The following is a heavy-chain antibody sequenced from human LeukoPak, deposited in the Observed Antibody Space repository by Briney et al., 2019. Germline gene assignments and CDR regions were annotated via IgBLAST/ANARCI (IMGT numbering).Heavy chain of an antibody. V-gene: IGHV1-18*01. CDR2: ISAYNGNT. CDR3: ARDLKWGSGSYYNVGY. J-gene: IGHJ4*02. D-gene: IGHD3-10*01. Sequence: VASVKVSCKASGYTFTSYGISWVRQAPGQGLEWMGWISAYNGNTNYAQKLQGRVTMTTDTSTSTAYMELRSLRSDDTAVYYCARDLKWGSGSYYNVGYWGQGTLVTVSS. CDR1: GYTFTSYG.